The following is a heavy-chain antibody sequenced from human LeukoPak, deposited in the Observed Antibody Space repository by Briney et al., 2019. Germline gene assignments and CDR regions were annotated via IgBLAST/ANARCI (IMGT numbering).Heavy chain of an antibody. CDR3: ARDPHVFSSGWSHFDY. V-gene: IGHV1-18*01. CDR2: ISTYSGNT. Sequence: GASVKVSCKASGYTFTSYGISWVRQAPGQGLEWMGWISTYSGNTNYAQKLQGRVTMTTDTSTSTAYMELRSLRSDDTAVYYCARDPHVFSSGWSHFDYWGHGTLVTVSS. CDR1: GYTFTSYG. J-gene: IGHJ4*01. D-gene: IGHD6-19*01.